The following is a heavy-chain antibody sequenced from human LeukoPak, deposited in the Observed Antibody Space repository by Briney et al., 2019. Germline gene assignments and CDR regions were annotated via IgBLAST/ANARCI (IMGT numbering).Heavy chain of an antibody. D-gene: IGHD1-26*01. Sequence: PGRSLRLSCAASGFTFSSYAMHWVRQAPGKGLEWVAVISYDESSKYYADSVKGRFTISRDNAKNSLYLQMNSLRAEDTALYYCAKDISVGALDAFDIWGQGTMVTVSS. V-gene: IGHV3-30*04. J-gene: IGHJ3*02. CDR2: ISYDESSK. CDR3: AKDISVGALDAFDI. CDR1: GFTFSSYA.